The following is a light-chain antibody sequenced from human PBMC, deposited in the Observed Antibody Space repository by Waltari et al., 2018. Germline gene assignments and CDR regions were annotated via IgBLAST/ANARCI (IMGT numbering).Light chain of an antibody. CDR1: ISDVGSNNL. Sequence: QSALTQPASVSGSPGQSITISCTGTISDVGSNNLVSWYQQYPGKAPKIMIYEVDKRPSGVSNRFSGSKSGHTASLTISGLQAEDEADYYFCSYAGGAAVVFGGGTRLTVL. V-gene: IGLV2-23*02. J-gene: IGLJ2*01. CDR3: CSYAGGAAVV. CDR2: EVD.